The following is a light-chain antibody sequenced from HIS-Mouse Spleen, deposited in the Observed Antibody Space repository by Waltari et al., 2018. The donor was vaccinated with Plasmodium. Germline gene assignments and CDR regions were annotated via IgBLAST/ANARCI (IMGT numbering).Light chain of an antibody. CDR3: QQYDSTPYT. CDR2: WAS. CDR1: QSVLYSSNNKNY. V-gene: IGKV4-1*01. Sequence: DIVMTQSPDSLAVSLGERATINCKSSQSVLYSSNNKNYLAWYQQKPGQPPKLLIYWASTRESWVPSRFSGSGSGTDFTLTISSLQAEDVAVYYCQQYDSTPYTFGQGTKLDIE. J-gene: IGKJ2*01.